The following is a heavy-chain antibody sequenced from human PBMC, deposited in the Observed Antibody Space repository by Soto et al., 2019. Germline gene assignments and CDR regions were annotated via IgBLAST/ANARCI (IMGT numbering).Heavy chain of an antibody. D-gene: IGHD2-21*02. V-gene: IGHV4-61*01. J-gene: IGHJ3*02. CDR1: GGSVSSGSYY. CDR3: ARGGHIVVVTDPGAFDI. Sequence: SETLSLTCTVSGGSVSSGSYYWSWIRQPPGKGLEWIGYIYYSGSTNYNPSLKSRVTISVDTSKNQFSLKLSSVTAADTAVYYCARGGHIVVVTDPGAFDIWGQGTMVTVSS. CDR2: IYYSGST.